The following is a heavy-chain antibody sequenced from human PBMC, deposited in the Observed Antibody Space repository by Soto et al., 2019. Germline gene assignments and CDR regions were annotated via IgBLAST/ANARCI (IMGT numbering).Heavy chain of an antibody. Sequence: QVQLVKSGAEEKKPGASVKVSCKASGYTFTSYAMHWVRQAPGQRLEWMGWINAGNGNTKYPQKFQGRVTITRDTYANTAYKELSSLKSEDTAVYYCARGLVGATSYDYWGQGTLVTVSS. V-gene: IGHV1-3*05. CDR2: INAGNGNT. D-gene: IGHD1-26*01. CDR3: ARGLVGATSYDY. CDR1: GYTFTSYA. J-gene: IGHJ4*02.